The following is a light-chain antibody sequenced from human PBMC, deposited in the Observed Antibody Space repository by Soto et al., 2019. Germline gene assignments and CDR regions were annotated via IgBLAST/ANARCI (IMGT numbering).Light chain of an antibody. Sequence: QSVLTQPASVSGSPGQSITISCTGTSSDVGGYNYVSWYQQHPGKAPKLMIYDVSNRPSGVSNRFSGSKSGNTASLTISGLQAEDEADYYCSSYTSSSPYVFGTGTKATVL. J-gene: IGLJ1*01. V-gene: IGLV2-14*01. CDR3: SSYTSSSPYV. CDR2: DVS. CDR1: SSDVGGYNY.